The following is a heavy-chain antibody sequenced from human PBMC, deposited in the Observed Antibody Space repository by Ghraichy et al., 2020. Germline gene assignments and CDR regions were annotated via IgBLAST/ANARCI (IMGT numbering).Heavy chain of an antibody. CDR3: ARDLWFGELLNPNYYYGMDV. CDR2: IYHSGST. J-gene: IGHJ6*02. V-gene: IGHV4-38-2*02. D-gene: IGHD3-10*01. CDR1: GYSISSGYY. Sequence: SETLSLTCAVSGYSISSGYYWGWIRQPPGKGLEWIGSIYHSGSTYYNPSLKSRVTISVDTSKNQFSLKLSSVTAADTAVYYCARDLWFGELLNPNYYYGMDVWGQGTTVTVSS.